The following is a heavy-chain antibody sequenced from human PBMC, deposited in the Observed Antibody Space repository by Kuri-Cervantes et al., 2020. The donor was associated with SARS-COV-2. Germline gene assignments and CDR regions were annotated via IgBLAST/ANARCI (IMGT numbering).Heavy chain of an antibody. J-gene: IGHJ4*02. CDR1: GGSISSHY. CDR3: ARGKAEITMIVVVITSGAYYFDY. D-gene: IGHD3-22*01. V-gene: IGHV4-34*01. Sequence: SETLSLTCTVSGGSISSHYWSWIRQPPGKGLEWIGEINHSGRANYNPSLKSRVTISVDTSKNQFSLKLDSVTAADTAVYYCARGKAEITMIVVVITSGAYYFDYWGQGTLVTVSS. CDR2: INHSGRA.